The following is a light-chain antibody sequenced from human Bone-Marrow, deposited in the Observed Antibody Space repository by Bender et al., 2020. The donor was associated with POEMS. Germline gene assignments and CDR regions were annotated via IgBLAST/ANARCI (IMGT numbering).Light chain of an antibody. V-gene: IGLV2-23*02. CDR2: DVT. J-gene: IGLJ3*02. CDR3: ASYAGIYTCWL. Sequence: QSALTQPASLSGSPGQSITISCTGTAADIGKFHLVSCYQLFAAKAPKLLIYDVTKRPSAIPDRFSGSKSATTASLTITGLLADDEADYYCASYAGIYTCWLFGGGTKLTVL. CDR1: AADIGKFHL.